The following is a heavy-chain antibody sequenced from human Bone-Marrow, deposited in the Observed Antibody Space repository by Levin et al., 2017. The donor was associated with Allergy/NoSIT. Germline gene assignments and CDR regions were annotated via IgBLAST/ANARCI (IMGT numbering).Heavy chain of an antibody. CDR3: ARASAAIRNWFDP. J-gene: IGHJ5*02. CDR1: GGSFSGYY. D-gene: IGHD2-2*02. CDR2: INHSGST. V-gene: IGHV4-34*01. Sequence: SQTLSLTCAVYGGSFSGYYWSWIRQPPGKGLEWIGEINHSGSTNYNPSLKSRVTISVDTSKNQFSLKLSSVTAADTAVYYCARASAAIRNWFDPWGQGTLVTVSS.